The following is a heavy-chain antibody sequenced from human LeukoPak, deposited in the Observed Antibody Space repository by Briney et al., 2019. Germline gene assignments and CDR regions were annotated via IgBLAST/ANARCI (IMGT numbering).Heavy chain of an antibody. J-gene: IGHJ4*02. V-gene: IGHV3-23*01. Sequence: PGGSLRLSCAASGFTFSNYAMSWVRLAPGKGLEWVSAISHSGDSTYYADSVKGRFTISRDKSKNTLYLQMNRMRAEDTAVYYCAKCALGYCTGGSCRFDSWGQGTLVTVSS. CDR2: ISHSGDST. CDR3: AKCALGYCTGGSCRFDS. D-gene: IGHD2-15*01. CDR1: GFTFSNYA.